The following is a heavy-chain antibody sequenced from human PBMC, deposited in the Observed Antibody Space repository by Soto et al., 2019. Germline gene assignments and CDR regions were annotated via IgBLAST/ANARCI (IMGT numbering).Heavy chain of an antibody. CDR1: GYRFTSYW. CDR3: ERHRVSYSGYASMEV. J-gene: IGHJ6*02. V-gene: IGHV5-51*01. D-gene: IGHD5-12*01. Sequence: GESLKISCKGSGYRFTSYWIAWVRQMPGKGLEWMGISYPGDSNTRYSPSFQGQVTMSFDNSISTAYLQWNNLKPSDTAIYYCERHRVSYSGYASMEVWGQGTRVTVSS. CDR2: SYPGDSNT.